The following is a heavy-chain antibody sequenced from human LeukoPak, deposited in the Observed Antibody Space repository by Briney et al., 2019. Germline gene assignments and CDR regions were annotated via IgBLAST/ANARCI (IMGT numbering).Heavy chain of an antibody. CDR3: AGDYSSGWYQYFQH. Sequence: SETLSLTCAVYGGSFSGYYWGWIRQPPGKGLEWIGSIYYSGSTYYNPSLKSRVTISVDTSKNQFSLKLSSVTAADTAVYYCAGDYSSGWYQYFQHWGQGTLVTVSS. J-gene: IGHJ1*01. D-gene: IGHD6-19*01. V-gene: IGHV4-34*01. CDR2: IYYSGST. CDR1: GGSFSGYY.